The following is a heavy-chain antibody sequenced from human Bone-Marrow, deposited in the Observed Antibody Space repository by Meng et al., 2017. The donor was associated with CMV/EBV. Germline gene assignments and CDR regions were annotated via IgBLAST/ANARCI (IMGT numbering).Heavy chain of an antibody. CDR3: ARDRAGGGYFDY. D-gene: IGHD3-10*01. J-gene: IGHJ4*02. Sequence: QVQLVQSGADVKKPGASVTVYCKASGYTFTSDGISWVRQAPGQGLEWMGWISAYNGNTNYAQKLQGRVTMTTDTSTSTAYMELRSLRSDDTAVYYCARDRAGGGYFDYWGQGTLVTVSS. CDR2: ISAYNGNT. CDR1: GYTFTSDG. V-gene: IGHV1-18*01.